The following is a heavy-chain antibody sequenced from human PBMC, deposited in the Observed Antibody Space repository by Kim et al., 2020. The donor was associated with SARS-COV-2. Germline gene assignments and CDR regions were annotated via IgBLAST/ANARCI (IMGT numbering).Heavy chain of an antibody. V-gene: IGHV3-9*01. CDR1: GFTFGDYA. J-gene: IGHJ4*02. CDR2: ISWNSGSI. CDR3: AKDLKGGGSSHLPGDFDY. Sequence: GGSLRLSCAASGFTFGDYAMHWVRQAPGKGLEWVSGISWNSGSIGYADSVKGRFTISRDNAKNSLYLQMNSLRAEDTALYYCAKDLKGGGSSHLPGDFDYWGQGTLVTVSS. D-gene: IGHD6-6*01.